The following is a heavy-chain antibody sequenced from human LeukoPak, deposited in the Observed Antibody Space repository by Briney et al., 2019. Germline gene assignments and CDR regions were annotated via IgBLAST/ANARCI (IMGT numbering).Heavy chain of an antibody. CDR1: GGSASSGSYY. J-gene: IGHJ4*02. Sequence: PSETLSLTCTVSGGSASSGSYYWSWIRQPAGKGLEWIGRIYTSGSTNYNPSLKSRVTISVDTAKNQFSLKLSSVTAADTAVYYCARAAPRYCSGGSCRDYWGQGTLVTVSS. CDR3: ARAAPRYCSGGSCRDY. D-gene: IGHD2-15*01. CDR2: IYTSGST. V-gene: IGHV4-61*02.